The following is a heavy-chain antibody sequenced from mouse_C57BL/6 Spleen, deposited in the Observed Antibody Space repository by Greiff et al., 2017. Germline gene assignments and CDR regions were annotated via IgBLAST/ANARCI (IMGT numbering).Heavy chain of an antibody. Sequence: QVQLQQSGAELARPGASVKLSCKASGYTFTSYGISWVKQRTGQGLEWIGEIYPRSGNTYYNEKFKGKATLTADKSSSTAYMELRSLTSEDSAVYFCARGKFITTVVGNAMDYWGQGTSVTVSS. CDR1: GYTFTSYG. D-gene: IGHD1-1*01. CDR2: IYPRSGNT. CDR3: ARGKFITTVVGNAMDY. J-gene: IGHJ4*01. V-gene: IGHV1-81*01.